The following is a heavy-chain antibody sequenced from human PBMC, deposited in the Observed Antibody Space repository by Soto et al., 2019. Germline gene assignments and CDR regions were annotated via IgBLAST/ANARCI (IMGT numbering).Heavy chain of an antibody. Sequence: GGSLRLSCAASGFTFSSYSMNWVRQAPGKGLEWVSSISSSSSYIYYADSVKGRFTISRDNAKNSLYLQMNSLRAEDTAVYYCARARSDFWSGSEVVGMDVWGQGTTVTVSS. D-gene: IGHD3-3*01. J-gene: IGHJ6*02. CDR3: ARARSDFWSGSEVVGMDV. V-gene: IGHV3-21*01. CDR2: ISSSSSYI. CDR1: GFTFSSYS.